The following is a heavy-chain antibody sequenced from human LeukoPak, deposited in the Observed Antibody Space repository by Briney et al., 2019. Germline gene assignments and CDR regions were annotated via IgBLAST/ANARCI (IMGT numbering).Heavy chain of an antibody. CDR1: GFTCSSYA. CDR2: ISSNGGST. V-gene: IGHV3-64*01. J-gene: IGHJ4*02. Sequence: PGGSLRLSCAASGFTCSSYAMHWVRQAPGKGLEYVSAISSNGGSTYYANSVKGRFTISRDNSKNTLYLQMGSLRAEDMAVYYCARAMSYYDILTGFDYWGQGTLVTVSS. CDR3: ARAMSYYDILTGFDY. D-gene: IGHD3-9*01.